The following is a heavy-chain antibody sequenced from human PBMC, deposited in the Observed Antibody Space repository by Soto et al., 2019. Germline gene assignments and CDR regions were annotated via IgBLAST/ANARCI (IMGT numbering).Heavy chain of an antibody. CDR3: ARWGGIPKYYYGDIGIDY. D-gene: IGHD3-10*01. CDR2: IDPSDSYT. V-gene: IGHV5-10-1*01. Sequence: GESLKISCKGSRYSFTSYWISWVRQMPGKGLEWMGRIDPSDSYTNYSPSFQGHVTISADKSISTAYLQWSSLKASDTAMYYCARWGGIPKYYYGDIGIDYWGQGTLVTVSS. CDR1: RYSFTSYW. J-gene: IGHJ4*02.